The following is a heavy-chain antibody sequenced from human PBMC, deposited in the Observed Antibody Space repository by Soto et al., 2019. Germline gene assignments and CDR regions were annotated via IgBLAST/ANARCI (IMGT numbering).Heavy chain of an antibody. Sequence: QITLKESGPTLVKPTQTLTLTCTFSGFSLSTRGVGVGWIRQPPGKALEWLALIYWDGFKHYSPSLESRLTIRADTAKTHVVLTMTNMDPVDTATYYCAHQGGGDRLLDYWGQGTLVTVSS. CDR1: GFSLSTRGVG. CDR2: IYWDGFK. D-gene: IGHD3-16*01. CDR3: AHQGGGDRLLDY. V-gene: IGHV2-5*02. J-gene: IGHJ4*02.